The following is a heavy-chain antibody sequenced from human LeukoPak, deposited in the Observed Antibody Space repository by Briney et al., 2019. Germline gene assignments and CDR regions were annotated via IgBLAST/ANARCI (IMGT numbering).Heavy chain of an antibody. CDR2: IYPGDSGT. J-gene: IGHJ4*02. Sequence: GESLKTSCKGSGYSFSNYWIGWVRQMPGKGLELMGIIYPGDSGTRYSTSFQGQVTFSVDTSINTAYLQWSSLQASDTAMFYCARLSIAVSGDFDIWGPGTLVTVSS. D-gene: IGHD6-19*01. V-gene: IGHV5-51*01. CDR3: ARLSIAVSGDFDI. CDR1: GYSFSNYW.